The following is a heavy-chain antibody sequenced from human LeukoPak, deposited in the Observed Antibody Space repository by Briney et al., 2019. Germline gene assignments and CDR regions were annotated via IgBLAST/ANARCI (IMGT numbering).Heavy chain of an antibody. D-gene: IGHD6-19*01. Sequence: SETLSLTCTVSGDSISSGGYYWSWIRQPPGKGLEWIGYIYHSGNTYYNPSLKSRVTISVDTSKNQFSLKLSSVTAADTAVYYCAREGAVAGTVDYWGQGTLVTVSS. CDR2: IYHSGNT. CDR1: GDSISSGGYY. J-gene: IGHJ4*02. V-gene: IGHV4-30-2*01. CDR3: AREGAVAGTVDY.